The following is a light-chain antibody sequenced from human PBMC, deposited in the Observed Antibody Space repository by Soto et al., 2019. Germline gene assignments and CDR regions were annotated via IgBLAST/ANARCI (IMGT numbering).Light chain of an antibody. J-gene: IGLJ2*01. CDR3: ASYTRTTTLV. CDR1: ISDIGGYNF. CDR2: DVN. V-gene: IGLV2-14*01. Sequence: QSVLTQPASVSGSPGQSITISCTGTISDIGGYNFISWYQHHPGKAPKLVIYDVNNRPSGISYRFSGSKSGNTASLTISGLQAEYEAAYYCASYTRTTTLVFGGGTKLTVL.